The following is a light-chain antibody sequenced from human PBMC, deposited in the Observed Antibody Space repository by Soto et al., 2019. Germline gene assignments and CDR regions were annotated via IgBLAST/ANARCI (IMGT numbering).Light chain of an antibody. CDR1: QSINSW. CDR3: QQYNTYWT. J-gene: IGKJ1*01. Sequence: DIQMTQSPSTLSASVGDRVTITCRASQSINSWLAWYQQEPGKAPKLLIYDASTLKSGVPSRFSSSGSGTDFTLTISSLQPGDFATYYGQQYNTYWTFGQGTKVEIK. V-gene: IGKV1-5*01. CDR2: DAS.